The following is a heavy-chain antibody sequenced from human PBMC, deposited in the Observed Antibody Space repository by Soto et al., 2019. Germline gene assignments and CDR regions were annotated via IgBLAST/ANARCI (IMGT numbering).Heavy chain of an antibody. Sequence: SSKTLFLTCTVSGVSISNSSYYWGWIRRPPGKGLEWIGTIYYSGITYYNPSLKSRVTISVDTSKNQFSLKLTSVTAADTAVYYCARHGSNWGQGTQVTVSS. J-gene: IGHJ4*02. CDR2: IYYSGIT. CDR3: ARHGSN. V-gene: IGHV4-39*01. CDR1: GVSISNSSYY.